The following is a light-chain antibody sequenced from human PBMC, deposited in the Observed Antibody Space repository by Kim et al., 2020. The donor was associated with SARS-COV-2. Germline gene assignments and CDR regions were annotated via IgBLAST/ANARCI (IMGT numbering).Light chain of an antibody. CDR3: QQYNDYPLT. CDR2: RAS. J-gene: IGKJ4*01. V-gene: IGKV1-5*03. CDR1: QSISSW. Sequence: DIQMTQSPSTLSASVGDRVTITCRASQSISSWLAWYQQKPGKAPKLLISRASSLQSGVPSRFSGSDSGTEFSLTISSLQPDDCAPYYCQQYNDYPLTFGGGTKVDIK.